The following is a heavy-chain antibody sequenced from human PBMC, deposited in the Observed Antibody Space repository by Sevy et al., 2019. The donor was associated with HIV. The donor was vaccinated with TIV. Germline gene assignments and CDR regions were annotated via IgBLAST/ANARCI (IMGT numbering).Heavy chain of an antibody. J-gene: IGHJ4*02. Sequence: SETLSLTCTVSGGSISSYYWSWIRQPAGKGLEWIGRIYTSGSTNYNPSLKSRVTMSVDTSKNQFSLKLSSVTAADTAVYYCARDGPPGGNYYDSSGYHFFDYWGQGTLVTVSS. CDR1: GGSISSYY. CDR3: ARDGPPGGNYYDSSGYHFFDY. V-gene: IGHV4-4*07. D-gene: IGHD3-22*01. CDR2: IYTSGST.